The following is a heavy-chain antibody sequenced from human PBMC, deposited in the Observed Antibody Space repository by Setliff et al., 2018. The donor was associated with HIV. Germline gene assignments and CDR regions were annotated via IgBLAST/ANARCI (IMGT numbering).Heavy chain of an antibody. V-gene: IGHV4-59*11. J-gene: IGHJ4*02. CDR3: ARDLAWPGYFDY. Sequence: SETLSLTCTVSGDFSNIQWWTWMRQSPGLGLQWIGSIHHSGSTYYDPSLKNRVTISVDKSKNQFSLKLSSVTAADTAVYHCARDLAWPGYFDYWGQGTLVTVSS. D-gene: IGHD3-10*01. CDR2: IHHSGST. CDR1: GDFSNIQW.